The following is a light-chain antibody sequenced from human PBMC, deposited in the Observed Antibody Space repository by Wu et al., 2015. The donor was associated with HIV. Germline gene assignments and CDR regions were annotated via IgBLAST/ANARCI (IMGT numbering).Light chain of an antibody. V-gene: IGKV3-11*01. J-gene: IGKJ4*01. CDR1: QNIGVY. CDR3: QQRANWPT. CDR2: DTS. Sequence: EIVLTRSPVTLSLSPGERATLSCRASQNIGVYLAWFQHKAGQAPRLLIYDTSYRAAGIPARFSGSGSGTDFTLTISNLEPEDVATYYCQQRANWPTFGGGTKLEIK.